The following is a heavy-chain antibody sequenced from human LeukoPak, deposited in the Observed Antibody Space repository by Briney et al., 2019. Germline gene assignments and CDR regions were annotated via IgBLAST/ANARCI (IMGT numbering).Heavy chain of an antibody. D-gene: IGHD4/OR15-4a*01. CDR3: AKNRRAHTTDYTDY. CDR1: GFTFQHHG. V-gene: IGHV3-23*01. Sequence: PGGSLRLSCTASGFTFQHHGMTWVRQAPGKGLEWVSSISGSGDKTSYADSVKGRFTISRDNSKDTLFLQMNSLRVEDTAMYFCAKNRRAHTTDYTDYWGQGTPVTVSS. CDR2: ISGSGDKT. J-gene: IGHJ4*02.